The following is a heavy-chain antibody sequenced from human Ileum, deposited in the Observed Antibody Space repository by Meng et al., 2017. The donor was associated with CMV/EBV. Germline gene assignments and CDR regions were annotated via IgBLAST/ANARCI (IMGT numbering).Heavy chain of an antibody. J-gene: IGHJ6*02. CDR2: INSDGSRT. V-gene: IGHV3-74*03. D-gene: IGHD4/OR15-4a*01. CDR3: ARGGLTTQIYYYYGMDG. Sequence: GESLKISCAASGFTFSNFWMHWVRQAPGEGLVWVSRINSDGSRTTYADSVKGRFTISRDNVKNTLYLQMNSLRAEDTAVYYCARGGLTTQIYYYYGMDGWGQGTTVTVSS. CDR1: GFTFSNFW.